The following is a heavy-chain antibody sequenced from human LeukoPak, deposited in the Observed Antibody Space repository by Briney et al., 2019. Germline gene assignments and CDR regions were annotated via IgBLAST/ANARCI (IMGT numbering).Heavy chain of an antibody. CDR2: MYLSGTT. CDR1: GDSINSLDL. CDR3: AGLVGRYSSGLYYYYFDY. D-gene: IGHD3-22*01. V-gene: IGHV4-4*02. Sequence: PSETLSLTCTVSGDSINSLDLWSWVRQPPGKGLAWIGEMYLSGTTHSNPSVKSRVTISIDKSKNQFFLNLSSVTAADTAVYYCAGLVGRYSSGLYYYYFDYWGQGTLVTVSS. J-gene: IGHJ4*02.